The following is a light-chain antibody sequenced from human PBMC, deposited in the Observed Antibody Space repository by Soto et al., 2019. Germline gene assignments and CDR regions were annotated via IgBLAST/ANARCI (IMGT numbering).Light chain of an antibody. J-gene: IGLJ2*01. Sequence: QSALTQPASVSGSPGQSITISCTGTSNDVGGYYYVTWYQHHPGKAPKLMIYDVSNRPSGISDRFSASKSGNTASLTISGFQAEDEAHYYCSSYTSRATLVFGGGTKVTVL. V-gene: IGLV2-14*03. CDR3: SSYTSRATLV. CDR1: SNDVGGYYY. CDR2: DVS.